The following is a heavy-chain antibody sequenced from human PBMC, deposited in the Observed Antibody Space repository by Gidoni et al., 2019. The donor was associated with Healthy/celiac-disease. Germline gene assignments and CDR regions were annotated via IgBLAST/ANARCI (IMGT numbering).Heavy chain of an antibody. Sequence: EVQLVESGGGLVQPGGSLRLSCAASGFTFSLYWMHWVRQAQGKGLVWVSRINSDGSSTSYADSVKGRFTISRDNAKNTLYLQMNSLRAEDTAVYYCARVARDIVVVVAATPDWYFDLWGRGTLVTVSS. J-gene: IGHJ2*01. V-gene: IGHV3-74*01. D-gene: IGHD2-15*01. CDR2: INSDGSST. CDR3: ARVARDIVVVVAATPDWYFDL. CDR1: GFTFSLYW.